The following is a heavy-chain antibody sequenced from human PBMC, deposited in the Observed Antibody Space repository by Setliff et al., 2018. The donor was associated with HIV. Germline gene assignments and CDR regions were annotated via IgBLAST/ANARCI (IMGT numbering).Heavy chain of an antibody. J-gene: IGHJ4*02. CDR1: GETIRNGFYY. Sequence: SETLSLTCTVSGETIRNGFYYWHWMRQPPEKGLEWIGIIYYSGSTHYKSSLKSRVTISVDTSKNQFSLSLSSVTAADTAVYYCARGGGPDTNFDSWGRGTLVTVSS. CDR2: IYYSGST. CDR3: ARGGGPDTNFDS. V-gene: IGHV4-39*07.